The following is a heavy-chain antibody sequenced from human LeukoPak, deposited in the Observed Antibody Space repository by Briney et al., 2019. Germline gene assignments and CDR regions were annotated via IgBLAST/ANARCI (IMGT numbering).Heavy chain of an antibody. J-gene: IGHJ4*02. CDR2: IIPIFGTA. V-gene: IGHV1-69*13. CDR1: GGTFSSYA. D-gene: IGHD3-10*01. CDR3: ASPVLISGSYNY. Sequence: ASVKVSCKASGGTFSSYAISWVRQAPGQGLEWMGGIIPIFGTANYAQKFQGRVTITADESTSTAYMELSSLRSEDTAVYYCASPVLISGSYNYWGQGTLVTVSS.